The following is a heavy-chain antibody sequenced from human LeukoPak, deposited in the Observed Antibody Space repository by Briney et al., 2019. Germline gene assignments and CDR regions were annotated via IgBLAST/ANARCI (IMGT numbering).Heavy chain of an antibody. CDR2: VHFNGQT. V-gene: IGHV4-39*01. D-gene: IGHD3-3*01. J-gene: IGHJ5*02. CDR3: AKLSTGFPNWFDP. CDR1: GGSVISEHYC. Sequence: SETLSLTCTVSGGSVISEHYCWGWVRQPPGKGLEWITSVHFNGQTYSNPSLSGRVTMSIDTSKNQFSLRLTSLTAADTAMYYCAKLSTGFPNWFDPWGQGILVTVSS.